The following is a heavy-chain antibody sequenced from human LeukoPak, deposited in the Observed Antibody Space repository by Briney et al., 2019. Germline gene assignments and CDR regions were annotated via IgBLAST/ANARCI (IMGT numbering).Heavy chain of an antibody. Sequence: GGSLRLSCAASGFTSSSYWMSWVRQAPGKGLEWVANIKQDGSEKYYADSVKGRFTISRDNSKNTLYLQMNSLRAEDTAVYYCARDLRYSSSWYGSVIDYWGQGTLVTVSS. CDR1: GFTSSSYW. V-gene: IGHV3-7*01. CDR3: ARDLRYSSSWYGSVIDY. J-gene: IGHJ4*02. D-gene: IGHD6-13*01. CDR2: IKQDGSEK.